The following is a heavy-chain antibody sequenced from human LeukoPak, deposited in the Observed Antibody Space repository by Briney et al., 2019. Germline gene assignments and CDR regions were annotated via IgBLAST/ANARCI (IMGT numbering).Heavy chain of an antibody. CDR2: VSRDGNII. CDR3: PRYVLLRDH. J-gene: IGHJ4*02. CDR1: GFSFSHYH. V-gene: IGHV3-11*01. D-gene: IGHD3-16*01. Sequence: PGGSLRLSCAASGFSFSHYHMSWVRQVPGKGLEWLAYVSRDGNIIVYADSVKGRFTISRDNAKQSVFLEMKSLRPEDTAVYYCPRYVLLRDHWRQGTLDRVFS.